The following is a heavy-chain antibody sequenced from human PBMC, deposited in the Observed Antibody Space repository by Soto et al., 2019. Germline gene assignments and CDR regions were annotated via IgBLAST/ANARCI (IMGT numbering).Heavy chain of an antibody. CDR1: GGTFNTYA. J-gene: IGHJ4*02. CDR2: ISSMFGAA. Sequence: QVQLVQSGAEMKKPGSSVTVSCHSSGGTFNTYAMNWVRQAPGQGTEGMGDISSMFGAANYAPKFQGRVTITADESTVTSYMQVSSLTSEDTALYFCAREVHVHTPAFVYWGQGTLVTVSS. D-gene: IGHD3-10*02. V-gene: IGHV1-69*19. CDR3: AREVHVHTPAFVY.